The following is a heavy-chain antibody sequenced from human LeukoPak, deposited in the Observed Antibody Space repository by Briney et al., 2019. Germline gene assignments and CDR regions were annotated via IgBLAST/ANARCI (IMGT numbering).Heavy chain of an antibody. V-gene: IGHV3-30*02. CDR3: AKSRRDYNFWSGYY. Sequence: GEGLRLYCAASGVRRGGYEISWRRQAPGKGLEWVALLRDDGRNKYYADSVEGRFTISRDNSKNTLYLQMNSLTPDDTAVYYCAKSRRDYNFWSGYYWGQGILVTVSS. D-gene: IGHD3-3*01. CDR1: GVRRGGYE. CDR2: LRDDGRNK. J-gene: IGHJ4*02.